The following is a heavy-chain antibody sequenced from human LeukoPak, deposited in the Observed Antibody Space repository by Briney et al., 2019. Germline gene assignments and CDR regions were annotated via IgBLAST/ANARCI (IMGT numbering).Heavy chain of an antibody. J-gene: IGHJ4*02. D-gene: IGHD1-26*01. V-gene: IGHV3-21*01. Sequence: GGSLRLSCAASGFTFSSYSMNWVRQAPGKGLEWVSCISSSSSYIYYADSVKGRFTISRDNSKNTLYLQMNSLRAEDTAVYYCASSGEWELLEPFDYWGQGTLVTVSS. CDR3: ASSGEWELLEPFDY. CDR1: GFTFSSYS. CDR2: ISSSSSYI.